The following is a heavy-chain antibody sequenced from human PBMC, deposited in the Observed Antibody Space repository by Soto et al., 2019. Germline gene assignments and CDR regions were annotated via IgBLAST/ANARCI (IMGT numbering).Heavy chain of an antibody. CDR2: IYYSGST. V-gene: IGHV4-31*03. D-gene: IGHD3-10*01. Sequence: QVQMQESGPGLVKPSQTLSLTCTVSGGSISSGGYYWSWIRQHPGKGLEWIGYIYYSGSTYYNPSLKSRVTISVDTSKNQFSLKLSSVTAADTAVYYCARDLRFRGFYGMDVWGQGTTVTVSS. J-gene: IGHJ6*02. CDR1: GGSISSGGYY. CDR3: ARDLRFRGFYGMDV.